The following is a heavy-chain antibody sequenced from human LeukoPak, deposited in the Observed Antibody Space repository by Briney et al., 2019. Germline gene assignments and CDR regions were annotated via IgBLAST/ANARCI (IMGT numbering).Heavy chain of an antibody. Sequence: GGSLRLSCAASGFTFSSYWMHWVRQAPGKGLGWVSRINSDGSSTIYADSVKGRFTISRDNANNTLYLQMNSLRAEDTAVYYCARDRSYSGRYFDYWGQGTLVTVSS. CDR1: GFTFSSYW. CDR3: ARDRSYSGRYFDY. J-gene: IGHJ4*02. D-gene: IGHD2-21*01. V-gene: IGHV3-74*01. CDR2: INSDGSST.